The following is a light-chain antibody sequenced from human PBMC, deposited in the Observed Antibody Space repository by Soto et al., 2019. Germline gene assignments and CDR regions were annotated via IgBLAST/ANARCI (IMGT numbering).Light chain of an antibody. Sequence: SVLTQPASVSGTPGQSITISCTGTSSDVGGYNYVSWYQQHPGKAPKLMIYEVSNRPSGVSNRFSGSKSGHTASLTISGLQSEDEADYFCTSYTSSTTLDVFGTGTEVTVL. V-gene: IGLV2-14*01. CDR1: SSDVGGYNY. J-gene: IGLJ1*01. CDR3: TSYTSSTTLDV. CDR2: EVS.